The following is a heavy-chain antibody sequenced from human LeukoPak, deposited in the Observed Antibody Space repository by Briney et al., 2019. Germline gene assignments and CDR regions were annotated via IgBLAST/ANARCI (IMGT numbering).Heavy chain of an antibody. V-gene: IGHV3-23*01. CDR2: ISGSGGST. CDR1: GFTFSNYA. D-gene: IGHD6-19*01. J-gene: IGHJ5*02. Sequence: GGSLRLSCAASGFTFSNYAMSWVRQAPGKGLEWVSTISGSGGSTYYADSVKGRFTISRDTSKNTLYLQMNSLRAEDTAVYYCAKTGAVAPLNWFDPWGQGTLVTVSS. CDR3: AKTGAVAPLNWFDP.